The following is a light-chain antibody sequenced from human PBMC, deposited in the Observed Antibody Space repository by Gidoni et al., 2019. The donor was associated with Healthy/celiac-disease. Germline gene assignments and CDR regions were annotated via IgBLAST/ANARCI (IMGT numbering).Light chain of an antibody. CDR1: SLRSYY. Sequence: SSELTQDPAVSVALGQTVRITCQGDSLRSYYASWYQQKPGQAPVLVIYGKNNRPSGIPDRFSGSSSGNTASLTITGAQAEDEADYYCNSRDSSGNSLSFGGGTKLTVL. CDR3: NSRDSSGNSLS. J-gene: IGLJ2*01. CDR2: GKN. V-gene: IGLV3-19*01.